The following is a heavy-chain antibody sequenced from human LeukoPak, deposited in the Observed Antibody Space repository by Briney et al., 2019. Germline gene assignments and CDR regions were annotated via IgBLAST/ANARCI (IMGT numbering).Heavy chain of an antibody. V-gene: IGHV1-8*01. CDR1: GYTFTSYD. CDR2: MNPNSGNT. Sequence: GASVKVSCKASGYTFTSYDINWVRQATGQGLEWKGWMNPNSGNTGYAQKFQGRVTMTRNTSISTAYMELSSLRSEDTAVYYCARPGIAAANYDYWGQGTLVTVSS. D-gene: IGHD6-13*01. J-gene: IGHJ4*02. CDR3: ARPGIAAANYDY.